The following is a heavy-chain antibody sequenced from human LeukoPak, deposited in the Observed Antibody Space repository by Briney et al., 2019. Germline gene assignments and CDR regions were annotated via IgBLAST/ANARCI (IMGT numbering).Heavy chain of an antibody. CDR2: IIPILGIA. CDR1: GGTFSSYA. D-gene: IGHD3-22*01. Sequence: SVKVSCKASGGTFSSYAISWVRQAPGQGLEWMGRIIPILGIANYAQKFQGRVTITADKSTSTAYMELSSLRSEDTAVYYCARESTPTYYYDSSGYYYFDYWGQGTLVTVSS. CDR3: ARESTPTYYYDSSGYYYFDY. V-gene: IGHV1-69*04. J-gene: IGHJ4*02.